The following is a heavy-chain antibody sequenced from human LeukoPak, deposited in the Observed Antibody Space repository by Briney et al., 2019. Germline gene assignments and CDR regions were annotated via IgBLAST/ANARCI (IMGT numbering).Heavy chain of an antibody. D-gene: IGHD3-22*01. J-gene: IGHJ3*02. CDR2: ISSLGTKI. Sequence: PGGSLRLSCAASGFTFSRSEMNWIRQAPVKGLEWVSYISSLGTKIYYADSVKGRFTMSRDNAKNSLYLQMDSLRAEDTAIYYCARERVTTGGDACDIWGHGTMVTVSS. CDR1: GFTFSRSE. CDR3: ARERVTTGGDACDI. V-gene: IGHV3-48*03.